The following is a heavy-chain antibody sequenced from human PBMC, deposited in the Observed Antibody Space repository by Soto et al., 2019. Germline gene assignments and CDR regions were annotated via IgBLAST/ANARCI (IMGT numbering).Heavy chain of an antibody. J-gene: IGHJ4*02. V-gene: IGHV4-31*03. CDR2: IYYSGST. CDR3: ARYGSNPFDY. CDR1: CGSISSGGYY. D-gene: IGHD3-10*01. Sequence: SETLSLTCTVSCGSISSGGYYWSWIRQHPGKGLEWIGYIYYSGSTYYNPSLKSRVTISVDTSKNQFSLKLSSVTAADTAVYYCARYGSNPFDYWGQGTLVTVSS.